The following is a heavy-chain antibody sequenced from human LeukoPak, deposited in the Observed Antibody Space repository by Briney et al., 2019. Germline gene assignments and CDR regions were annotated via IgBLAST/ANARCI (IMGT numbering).Heavy chain of an antibody. CDR1: GFTFSSYG. J-gene: IGHJ4*02. Sequence: GGSLRLSCAASGFTFSSYGMHWVRQAPGKGLEWVAFIRYDGSNTYYTDSVKGRVTISRDNSKNTLYLQMDSLRAEDTAVYYCAKARDYSGGWYSVCDYWGQGTLVTVSS. CDR3: AKARDYSGGWYSVCDY. CDR2: IRYDGSNT. V-gene: IGHV3-30*02. D-gene: IGHD6-19*01.